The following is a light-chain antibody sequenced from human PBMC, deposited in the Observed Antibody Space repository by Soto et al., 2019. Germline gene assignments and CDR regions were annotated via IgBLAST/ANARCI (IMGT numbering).Light chain of an antibody. J-gene: IGKJ1*01. CDR3: MQAIQAPRT. V-gene: IGKV2-28*01. CDR2: LGS. CDR1: QSLLHSNGYNY. Sequence: DIVMTQSPLSLPVTPGEPASISCRSSQSLLHSNGYNYLDWYLQKPGQSPQLLIYLGSNRASGVPDRFSGSGSGTDFTLKISRVEAVDVGVYYCMQAIQAPRTLGLGTK.